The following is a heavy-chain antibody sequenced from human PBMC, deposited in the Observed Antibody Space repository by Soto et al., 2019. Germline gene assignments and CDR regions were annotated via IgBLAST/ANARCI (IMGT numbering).Heavy chain of an antibody. Sequence: GASVKVSCKASGGTFSSYAISWVRQAPGQGLEWMGGIIPIFGTANYAQKFQGRVTITADESTSTAYMELSSLRSEDTAVYYCASGYSSGWYPSPYNWFDPWGQGTLVTVSS. CDR3: ASGYSSGWYPSPYNWFDP. V-gene: IGHV1-69*13. J-gene: IGHJ5*02. D-gene: IGHD6-19*01. CDR1: GGTFSSYA. CDR2: IIPIFGTA.